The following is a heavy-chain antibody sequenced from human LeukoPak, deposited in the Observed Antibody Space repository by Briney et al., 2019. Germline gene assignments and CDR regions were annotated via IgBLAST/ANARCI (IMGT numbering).Heavy chain of an antibody. J-gene: IGHJ4*02. Sequence: SETLSLTCAVYGGSFSGYYWSWIRQPPGKGLEWIGEINHSGSTNYNPSLKSRVTISVDTSKNQFSLKLSSVTAADTAVYYCARKRYSSSSLPFSYWGRGTLVTVSS. D-gene: IGHD6-6*01. CDR1: GGSFSGYY. CDR3: ARKRYSSSSLPFSY. CDR2: INHSGST. V-gene: IGHV4-34*01.